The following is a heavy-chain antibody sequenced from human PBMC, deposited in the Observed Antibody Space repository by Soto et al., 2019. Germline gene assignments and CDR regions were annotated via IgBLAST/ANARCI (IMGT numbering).Heavy chain of an antibody. CDR1: GFTFSSYA. CDR2: ISYDGSNK. CDR3: ARVSLGATTPA. Sequence: GGSLRLSCAASGFTFSSYAMHWVRQAPGKGLEWVAVISYDGSNKYYADSVKGRFTISRDNSKNTLYLQMNSLRAEDTAVYYCARVSLGATTPAWGQGTLVTVSS. V-gene: IGHV3-30-3*01. D-gene: IGHD1-26*01. J-gene: IGHJ5*02.